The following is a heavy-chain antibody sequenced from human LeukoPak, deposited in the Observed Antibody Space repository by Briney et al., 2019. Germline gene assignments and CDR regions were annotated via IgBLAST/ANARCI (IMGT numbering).Heavy chain of an antibody. Sequence: AGGSLGLSCAASGFTFSSYAMHWVRQAPGKGLEWVAVISYDGSNKYYADSVKGRFTISRDNSKNTLYLQMNSLRAEDTAVYYCARDNFYGDYSSYFDYWGQGTLVTVSS. D-gene: IGHD4-17*01. CDR1: GFTFSSYA. V-gene: IGHV3-30*04. J-gene: IGHJ4*02. CDR2: ISYDGSNK. CDR3: ARDNFYGDYSSYFDY.